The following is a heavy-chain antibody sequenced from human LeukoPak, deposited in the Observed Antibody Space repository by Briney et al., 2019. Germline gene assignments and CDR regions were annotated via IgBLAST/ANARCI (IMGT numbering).Heavy chain of an antibody. D-gene: IGHD3-9*01. CDR1: GGSFSGYY. J-gene: IGHJ5*02. CDR2: INHSGST. V-gene: IGHV4-34*01. Sequence: SETLSLTCAVYGGSFSGYYWSWIRQPPGKGLEWIGEINHSGSTNYNPSLKSRVTISVDTSKNQFSLKLSSVTAADTAVYYCARGPGVLTGYYSWFDPRGQGTLVTVSS. CDR3: ARGPGVLTGYYSWFDP.